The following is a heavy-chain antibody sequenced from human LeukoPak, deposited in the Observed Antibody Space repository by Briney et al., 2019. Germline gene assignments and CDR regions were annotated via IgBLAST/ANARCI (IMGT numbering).Heavy chain of an antibody. V-gene: IGHV3-48*01. J-gene: IGHJ4*02. D-gene: IGHD6-19*01. Sequence: PGRTLRLSCAASGFTFSGYIMNWASQAPGKGLEWVSFIGSSGNTIYYADSVKGRFTVSRDNAKNSLYLQMNSLRAEDTAVYYCARDQWLDYWGQGTLVTVSS. CDR1: GFTFSGYI. CDR3: ARDQWLDY. CDR2: IGSSGNTI.